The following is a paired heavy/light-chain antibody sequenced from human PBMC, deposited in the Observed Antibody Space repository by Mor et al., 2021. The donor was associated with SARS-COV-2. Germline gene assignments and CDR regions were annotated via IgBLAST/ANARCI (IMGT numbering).Light chain of an antibody. J-gene: IGKJ1*01. V-gene: IGKV2-28*01. CDR3: MQALQTPWT. CDR1: QSLLHSNGYNY. Sequence: DIVMTQSPLSLPVTPGEPASISCRSRQSLLHSNGYNYLDWYLQKPGQSPQLLIYLVSNRASGVPDRFSGSGSGTDFTLKISRVEAEDVGVYYCMQALQTPWTFGQGTKVEIK. CDR2: LVS.
Heavy chain of an antibody. V-gene: IGHV3-33*01. Sequence: QVQLVESGGGVVQPGRSLRLSCAASGFTFSNYGMHWVRQAPGKGLEWVAVIWYDGSHKYYADSVKGRFTISRDNSKNTLYLQMNSLRVEDTAVYFCAREYCSSISCYQNYYYGMDVWGQGTTVTVSS. CDR1: GFTFSNYG. CDR3: AREYCSSISCYQNYYYGMDV. D-gene: IGHD2-2*01. CDR2: IWYDGSHK. J-gene: IGHJ6*02.